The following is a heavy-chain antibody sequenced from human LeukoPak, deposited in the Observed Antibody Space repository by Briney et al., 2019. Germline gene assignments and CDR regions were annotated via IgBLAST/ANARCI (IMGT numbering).Heavy chain of an antibody. CDR1: GYTCTGYF. CDR2: INPNSGAT. CDR3: ARGGSDESSGWYN. Sequence: ASVKVSCKASGYTCTGYFMHWVRQAPGQGLEWMDWINPNSGATYYAQKFQGRTTMTWDTSISTAYMGVSRLTSDDTAVYYCARGGSDESSGWYNWGQGTLVTVSS. J-gene: IGHJ4*02. V-gene: IGHV1-2*02. D-gene: IGHD6-19*01.